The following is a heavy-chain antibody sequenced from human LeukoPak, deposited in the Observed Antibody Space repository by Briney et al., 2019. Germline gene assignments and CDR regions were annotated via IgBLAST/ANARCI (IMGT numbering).Heavy chain of an antibody. CDR3: TRRVSGWYGGVDC. CDR2: IRSKANSYAT. V-gene: IGHV3-73*01. J-gene: IGHJ4*02. D-gene: IGHD6-19*01. CDR1: GFTFSGSA. Sequence: AGGSLRLSCAASGFTFSGSALHWVRQASGKGLEWVGRIRSKANSYATAYAASVKGRFTISRDDSKNTAYLQMNSLKTEDTAVYYCTRRVSGWYGGVDCWGQGTLVTVSS.